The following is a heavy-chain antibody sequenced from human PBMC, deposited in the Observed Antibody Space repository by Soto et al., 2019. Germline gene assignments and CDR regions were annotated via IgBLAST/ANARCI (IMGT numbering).Heavy chain of an antibody. Sequence: EFLLVESGGGLVKPGGSLRLSSAASGPGFSAAWMKWVRQAPGKGLEGVGRIKSKGGGETKDYAAPVKGRFTISRDDSKNTVYLQMDSLKTDDTAVYYCTHQGDFYDRLDSWGQGTLVTVSS. CDR2: IKSKGGGETK. V-gene: IGHV3-15*07. CDR3: THQGDFYDRLDS. J-gene: IGHJ4*02. CDR1: GPGFSAAW. D-gene: IGHD3-22*01.